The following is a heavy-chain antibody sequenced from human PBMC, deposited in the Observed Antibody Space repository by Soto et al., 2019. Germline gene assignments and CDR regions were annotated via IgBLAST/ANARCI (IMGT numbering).Heavy chain of an antibody. CDR2: ISYDGSDK. CDR3: AKGIVAYYYYYGMDV. J-gene: IGHJ6*02. CDR1: GFSFSNYV. V-gene: IGHV3-30*18. Sequence: QVQLVESGGGVVQPGTSLRLSCAASGFSFSNYVMHWVRQAPGKGLGWVALISYDGSDKYYAGSVKGRFTISRDNSKNTLYLQINSLRAEDTSVYYCAKGIVAYYYYYGMDVWGQGTTVTVSS. D-gene: IGHD5-12*01.